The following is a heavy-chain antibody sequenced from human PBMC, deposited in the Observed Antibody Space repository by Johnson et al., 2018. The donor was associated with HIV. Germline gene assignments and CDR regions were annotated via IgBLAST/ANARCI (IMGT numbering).Heavy chain of an antibody. V-gene: IGHV3-11*04. J-gene: IGHJ3*02. CDR3: ARPADYGDYSRDAFDI. CDR2: ISNSAITL. D-gene: IGHD4-17*01. Sequence: QVQLVESGGGLVKPGGSLKLSCATSGFTFSDYYMSWIRQAPGKGLEWLSYISNSAITLYYADSVKGRFTISRDNAKNSLYLQMNSLRVEDTALYYCARPADYGDYSRDAFDIWDQGTMVTVSS. CDR1: GFTFSDYY.